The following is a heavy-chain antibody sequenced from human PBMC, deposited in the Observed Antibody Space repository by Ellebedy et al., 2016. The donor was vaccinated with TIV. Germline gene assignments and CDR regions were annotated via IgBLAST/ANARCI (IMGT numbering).Heavy chain of an antibody. CDR2: IMPILGLA. V-gene: IGHV1-69*04. Sequence: AASVQVSCKASGGSFSTYAISWVRQAPGQGLEWMGRIMPILGLASYAQNFQGRVTITADKSTSTAYMELSSLRSEDAALYYCAIVTFTYGSVGMDVWGQGTKVTVS. D-gene: IGHD3-10*01. J-gene: IGHJ6*02. CDR1: GGSFSTYA. CDR3: AIVTFTYGSVGMDV.